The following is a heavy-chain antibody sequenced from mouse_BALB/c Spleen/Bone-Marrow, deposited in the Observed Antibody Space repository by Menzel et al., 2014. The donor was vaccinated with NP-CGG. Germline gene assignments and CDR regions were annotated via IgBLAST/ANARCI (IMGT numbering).Heavy chain of an antibody. D-gene: IGHD4-1*01. V-gene: IGHV14-3*02. Sequence: VQLQQSGAELVKPGASVKLSCTASGFNIKDTYMHWVKQRPEQGLEWIGRIDPANGNTKYDPKFQGKATITADTSSNTAYLQLSSLTSEDTAVYYCTRWEYYAMDYWGQGTSVTVSS. CDR2: IDPANGNT. CDR1: GFNIKDTY. CDR3: TRWEYYAMDY. J-gene: IGHJ4*01.